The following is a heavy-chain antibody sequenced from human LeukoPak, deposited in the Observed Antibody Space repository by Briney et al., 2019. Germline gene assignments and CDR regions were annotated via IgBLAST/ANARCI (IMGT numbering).Heavy chain of an antibody. D-gene: IGHD3-22*01. Sequence: GGSLRLSCAASGFTFSSYSMNWVRQAPGKGLEWVAFIRYDGSNKYYADSVKGRFTISRDNSKNTLYLQMNSLRAEDTAVYYCAKDFGDYYDSSEGPFDPWGQGTLVTVSS. CDR3: AKDFGDYYDSSEGPFDP. J-gene: IGHJ5*02. V-gene: IGHV3-30*02. CDR2: IRYDGSNK. CDR1: GFTFSSYS.